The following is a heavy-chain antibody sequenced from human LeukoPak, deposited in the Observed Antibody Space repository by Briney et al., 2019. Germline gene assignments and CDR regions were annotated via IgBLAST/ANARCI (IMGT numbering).Heavy chain of an antibody. CDR1: GLTVSNNY. CDR2: IYSGGNT. Sequence: GGSLRLSCAASGLTVSNNYMSWVRQAPGKGLEWVPVIYSGGNTYYADSVKGRFTISRDNSKNTLYLQMNSLRAEDTAVYYCARGIVGATGPHNWGQGTLVTVSS. D-gene: IGHD1-26*01. CDR3: ARGIVGATGPHN. J-gene: IGHJ4*02. V-gene: IGHV3-53*01.